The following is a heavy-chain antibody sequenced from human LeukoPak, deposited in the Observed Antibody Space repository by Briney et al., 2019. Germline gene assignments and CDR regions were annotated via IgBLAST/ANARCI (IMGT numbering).Heavy chain of an antibody. J-gene: IGHJ4*02. CDR2: MSYDGSNK. D-gene: IGHD5-24*01. Sequence: GGSLRLSCAASGFTFSSYAMHWVRQAPGKGLEWVAVMSYDGSNKYYADSVKGRFTISRDNSKNTLYLQMNSLRAEDTAVYYCARKEARWLQLAFAYWGQGTLVTVSS. CDR1: GFTFSSYA. CDR3: ARKEARWLQLAFAY. V-gene: IGHV3-30*01.